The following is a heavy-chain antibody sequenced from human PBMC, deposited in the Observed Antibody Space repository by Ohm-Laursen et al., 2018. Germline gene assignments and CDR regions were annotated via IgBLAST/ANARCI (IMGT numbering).Heavy chain of an antibody. V-gene: IGHV3-30*18. CDR1: GFTFSSYG. Sequence: SLRLSCAASGFTFSSYGMHWVRQAPGKGLEWVAVISYDGSNKYYADSVKGRFTISRDNSKNTLYLQMNSLRAEDTAVYYCAKLIGYPPLRPLDIWGQGTLVTVSS. CDR3: AKLIGYPPLRPLDI. D-gene: IGHD5-12*01. CDR2: ISYDGSNK. J-gene: IGHJ3*02.